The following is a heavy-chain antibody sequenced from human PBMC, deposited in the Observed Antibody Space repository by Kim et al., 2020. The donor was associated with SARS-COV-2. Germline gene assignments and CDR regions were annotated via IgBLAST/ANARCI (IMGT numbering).Heavy chain of an antibody. V-gene: IGHV4-34*01. CDR3: ARGILNYYGSGSYYWN. J-gene: IGHJ4*02. Sequence: RKSRVTISGDASKNQFSLKLSSVTAADTAVYYCARGILNYYGSGSYYWNWGQGTLVTVSS. D-gene: IGHD3-10*01.